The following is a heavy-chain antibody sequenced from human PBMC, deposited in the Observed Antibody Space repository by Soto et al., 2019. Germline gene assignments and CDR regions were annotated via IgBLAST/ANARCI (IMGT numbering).Heavy chain of an antibody. Sequence: PVGSLRPSCAASWFTVSSNYMSWVRQAPGKGLEWVSVIYSGGSTYYADSVKGRFTISRDNSKNTLYLQMNSLRAEDTAVYYCARDRGYSYGLAFDYWGQGTLVTVSS. V-gene: IGHV3-53*01. D-gene: IGHD5-18*01. J-gene: IGHJ4*02. CDR1: WFTVSSNY. CDR3: ARDRGYSYGLAFDY. CDR2: IYSGGST.